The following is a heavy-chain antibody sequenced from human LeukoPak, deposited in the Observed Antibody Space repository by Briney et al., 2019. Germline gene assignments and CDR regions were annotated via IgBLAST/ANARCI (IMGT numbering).Heavy chain of an antibody. CDR2: VFYNGNT. CDR3: AKHGEDSTGYYADFFDH. V-gene: IGHV4-39*01. D-gene: IGHD3-22*01. J-gene: IGHJ4*02. Sequence: SETLSLTCTVSGGSINTKAHYWACIRQTPGKGLEWIGGVFYNGNTYYNPSLKSRVAISVDTSKNQFSLRLSSVTAADTAVYYCAKHGEDSTGYYADFFDHCGQGTLITVSS. CDR1: GGSINTKAHY.